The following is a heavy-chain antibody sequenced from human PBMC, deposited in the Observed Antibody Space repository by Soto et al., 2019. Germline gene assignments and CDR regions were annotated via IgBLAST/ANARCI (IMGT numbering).Heavy chain of an antibody. CDR2: IHPGDSNI. CDR3: ARRGGFGGLYRLDV. D-gene: IGHD3-10*01. CDR1: GYNFDKYW. Sequence: EVQLVQSGAEVKKPGESLKISCKGSGYNFDKYWIGWVRQMPGKGLEWMGIIHPGDSNIRYSPSFQGRVTISADMSIRTRSPQWGSLKASGTAMYYWARRGGFGGLYRLDVLGQGTTVTVS. V-gene: IGHV5-51*03. J-gene: IGHJ6*02.